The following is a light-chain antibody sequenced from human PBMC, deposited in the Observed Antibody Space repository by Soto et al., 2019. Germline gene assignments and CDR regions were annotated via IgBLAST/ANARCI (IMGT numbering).Light chain of an antibody. J-gene: IGLJ1*01. V-gene: IGLV2-14*01. CDR1: SSDIGAYDY. Sequence: QSALAQPASVSGSPGQSITISCTGTSSDIGAYDYVSWFQQHPDKAPKLMISEVTNRPSGVSDRFSGSKSGNAASLTISGLQAEDEAHSFCFSFTTAHTHIFGTGTKVTVL. CDR2: EVT. CDR3: FSFTTAHTHI.